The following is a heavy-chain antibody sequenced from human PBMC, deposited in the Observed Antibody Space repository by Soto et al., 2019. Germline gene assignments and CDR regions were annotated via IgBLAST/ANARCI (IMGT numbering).Heavy chain of an antibody. CDR1: GGSISNYY. CDR3: ARPAGSGWRYDAFDI. D-gene: IGHD6-19*01. Sequence: SETLSLTCTVSGGSISNYYWSWIRQPPGKGLEWIGYIYYSGSTNYNPSLKSRVTISVDTSKNQFSMKLSSVTAADTAVYYCARPAGSGWRYDAFDIWGRGTMVT. J-gene: IGHJ3*02. V-gene: IGHV4-59*01. CDR2: IYYSGST.